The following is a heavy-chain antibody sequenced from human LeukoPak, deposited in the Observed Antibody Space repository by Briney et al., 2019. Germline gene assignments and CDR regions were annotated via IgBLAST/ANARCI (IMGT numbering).Heavy chain of an antibody. CDR2: ISYDGSNK. CDR3: ARGTVNYCSGGSCYFFDY. J-gene: IGHJ4*02. D-gene: IGHD2-15*01. V-gene: IGHV3-30-3*01. CDR1: GFTFSSYA. Sequence: GRSLRLSCAASGFTFSSYAMHWVRQAPGKGLEWVAVISYDGSNKYYADSVKGRFTISRDNSKNTLYLQMNSLRAEDTAVYYCARGTVNYCSGGSCYFFDYWGQGTLVTVSS.